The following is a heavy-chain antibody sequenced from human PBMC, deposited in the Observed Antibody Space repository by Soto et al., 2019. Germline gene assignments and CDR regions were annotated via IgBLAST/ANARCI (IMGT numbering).Heavy chain of an antibody. Sequence: GGSLRLSCTASGLTVSVDYMAWVRQAPGKGLEWVSLITRAGGIYYADSVKGRFTISRDNSKNTLYLQMNSLRDEDTAVYYCARLGGSGSYFPFDYWVQGILVTVSS. CDR2: ITRAGGI. CDR1: GLTVSVDY. CDR3: ARLGGSGSYFPFDY. D-gene: IGHD3-10*01. V-gene: IGHV3-66*01. J-gene: IGHJ4*02.